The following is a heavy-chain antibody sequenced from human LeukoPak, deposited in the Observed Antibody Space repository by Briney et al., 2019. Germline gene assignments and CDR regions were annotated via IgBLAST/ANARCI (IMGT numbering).Heavy chain of an antibody. Sequence: SVKVSCKASGGTFSSYAISWVRQAPGQGLEWMGGIIPIFGTANYAQKFQGRVTITADKSTSTAYMELSSLRSEDTAVYYCATLDYYDSSAYYSDYWGQGTLVTVSS. CDR1: GGTFSSYA. CDR3: ATLDYYDSSAYYSDY. CDR2: IIPIFGTA. J-gene: IGHJ4*02. D-gene: IGHD3-22*01. V-gene: IGHV1-69*06.